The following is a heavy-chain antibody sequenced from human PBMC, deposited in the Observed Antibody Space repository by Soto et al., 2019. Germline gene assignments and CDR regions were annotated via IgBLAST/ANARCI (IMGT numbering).Heavy chain of an antibody. D-gene: IGHD2-15*01. CDR1: GGSIISSPDW. V-gene: IGHV4-39*01. CDR2: IYRDGAT. J-gene: IGHJ5*02. Sequence: SETLSLTCTVSGGSIISSPDWWGWVRQPPGKGPEWIASIYRDGATYYNPSLNSRVTVFVDSSKNQFSLKLTSVTAADTAIYYCARGLLGYCSGGSCLTYYGVVFDPWGQGTLVTVSS. CDR3: ARGLLGYCSGGSCLTYYGVVFDP.